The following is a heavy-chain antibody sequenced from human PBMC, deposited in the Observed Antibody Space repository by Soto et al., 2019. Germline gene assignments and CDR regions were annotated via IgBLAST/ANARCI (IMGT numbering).Heavy chain of an antibody. J-gene: IGHJ6*02. CDR3: AGGGGIAVAGLYYYYGMDV. CDR1: GLALSTYW. V-gene: IGHV3-74*01. D-gene: IGHD6-19*01. CDR2: INFDGSTT. Sequence: PGGSLRLSCDASGLALSTYWLHWVRQAPGKGLVWVARINFDGSTTTYADSVKGRFTISRDNAKNSLYLQRNSLRAEDTAVYYCAGGGGIAVAGLYYYYGMDVWGQGTTVTVSS.